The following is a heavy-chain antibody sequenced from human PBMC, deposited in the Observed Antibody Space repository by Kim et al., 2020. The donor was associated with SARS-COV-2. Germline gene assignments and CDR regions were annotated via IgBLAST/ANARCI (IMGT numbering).Heavy chain of an antibody. Sequence: SPSVQGQVTISPDKSNSTAYLQWSSLKAADTAMYYCARQPFSGGSCYSNYWGQGTLVTVSS. D-gene: IGHD2-15*01. J-gene: IGHJ4*02. CDR3: ARQPFSGGSCYSNY. V-gene: IGHV5-51*01.